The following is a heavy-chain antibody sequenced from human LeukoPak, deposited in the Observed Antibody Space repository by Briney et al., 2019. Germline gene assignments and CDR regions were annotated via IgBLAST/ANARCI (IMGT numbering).Heavy chain of an antibody. V-gene: IGHV3-7*03. CDR2: MKPDGSEK. Sequence: GGSLRLSCAGSGFTFSSHWMHWVRQAPGKGLEWVANMKPDGSEKYYLDSVKGRFTISRDNAKNSLYLQMNSLRAEDTAVYYCARGLDVWGQGTSVTVSS. J-gene: IGHJ6*02. CDR1: GFTFSSHW. CDR3: ARGLDV.